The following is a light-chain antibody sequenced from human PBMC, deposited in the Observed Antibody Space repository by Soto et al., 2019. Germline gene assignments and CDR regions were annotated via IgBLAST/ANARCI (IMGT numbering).Light chain of an antibody. CDR3: MQALQTPWT. CDR2: LGS. Sequence: DLVMTQSPLSLPVTPGEPASISCRSSQSLLHSNGYNYLDWYLQKPGQSPQLLIYLGSDRASGVPDRFSGSGSGTDFTLKICRVEAEDVGVYYCMQALQTPWTFGQGTKVEIK. CDR1: QSLLHSNGYNY. V-gene: IGKV2-28*01. J-gene: IGKJ1*01.